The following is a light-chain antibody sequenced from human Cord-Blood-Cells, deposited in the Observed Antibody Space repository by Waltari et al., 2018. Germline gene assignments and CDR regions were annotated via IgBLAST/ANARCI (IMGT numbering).Light chain of an antibody. CDR3: QQYYSTPPWT. V-gene: IGKV4-1*01. J-gene: IGKJ1*01. CDR1: QSVLYSSNNNNY. Sequence: DIVMTQSPDSLAVSLGERATINSKSSQSVLYSSNNNNYLAWYPQKPGQPPKLLIYWASTSESGVPDRFSGSGSGTDFTLTISSLQAEDVAVYYCQQYYSTPPWTFGQGTKVEIK. CDR2: WAS.